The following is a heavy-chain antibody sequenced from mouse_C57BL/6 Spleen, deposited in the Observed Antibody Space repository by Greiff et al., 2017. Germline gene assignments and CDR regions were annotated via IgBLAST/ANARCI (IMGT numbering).Heavy chain of an antibody. J-gene: IGHJ2*01. Sequence: EVKLMESGGGLVKPGGSLKLSCAASGFTFSDYGMHWVRQAPEKGLEWVAYISSGSSTIYYADTVKGRFTISRDNAKNTLVLQMTSLRSEDTAMXYCARRLLDYWGQGTTLTVSS. CDR3: ARRLLDY. CDR2: ISSGSSTI. V-gene: IGHV5-17*01. D-gene: IGHD1-2*01. CDR1: GFTFSDYG.